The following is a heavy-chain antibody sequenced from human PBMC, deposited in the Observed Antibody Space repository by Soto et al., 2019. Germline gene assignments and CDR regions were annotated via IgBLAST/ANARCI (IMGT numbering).Heavy chain of an antibody. CDR1: GFTFSSYE. CDR2: ISSSGSTI. CDR3: ERDHKGGYYYYGMDV. J-gene: IGHJ6*02. V-gene: IGHV3-48*03. Sequence: PGGSLRLSCAASGFTFSSYEMNWVRQAPGKGLEWASYISSSGSTIYYADSVKGRFTISRDNAKNSLYLQMNSLRAEDTAVYYCERDHKGGYYYYGMDVWGQGTKVTVSS.